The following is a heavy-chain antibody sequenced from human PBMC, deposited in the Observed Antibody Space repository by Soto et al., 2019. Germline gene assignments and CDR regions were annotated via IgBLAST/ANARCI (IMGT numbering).Heavy chain of an antibody. CDR2: ISSSSSYI. CDR3: ARDYGSGSYSYHYGMDV. CDR1: AFTFSSHS. Sequence: WGSLRLSCVPCAFTFSSHSMNWARQAPGKGLEWVSSISSSSSYIYYPDSVKGRFTISRDNAKNSLYLQMNSLRAEDTAVYYCARDYGSGSYSYHYGMDVWGQGTTVTVSS. D-gene: IGHD3-10*01. V-gene: IGHV3-21*01. J-gene: IGHJ6*01.